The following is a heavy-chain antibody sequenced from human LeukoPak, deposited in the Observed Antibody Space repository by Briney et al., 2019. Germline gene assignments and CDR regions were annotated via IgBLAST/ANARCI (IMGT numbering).Heavy chain of an antibody. CDR1: GDSVSGNSTA. CDR2: TYYRSEWYN. CDR3: ARGGQGDGYSADEAFDF. Sequence: SQTLSLTCAISGDSVSGNSTAYNWIRQSPSRGLEWLGRTYYRSEWYNDYAVSVKSRITINPDTSKNQLSLQLNSVTPDDTAVYYCARGGQGDGYSADEAFDFWGQGTMVTVSS. V-gene: IGHV6-1*01. D-gene: IGHD5-24*01. J-gene: IGHJ3*01.